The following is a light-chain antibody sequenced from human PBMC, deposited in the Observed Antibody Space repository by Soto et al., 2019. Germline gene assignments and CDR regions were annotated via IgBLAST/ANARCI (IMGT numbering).Light chain of an antibody. CDR1: QSISSW. Sequence: IQMTQSPSTLSASVGDRVTITCRASQSISSWLAWYQQKPGKAPKLLIYKASSLESGVPSRFSGSGSGTEFTLTISSLQPDDFATYYCQQYSIYPRTFGQGTEVEIK. J-gene: IGKJ1*01. CDR2: KAS. CDR3: QQYSIYPRT. V-gene: IGKV1-5*03.